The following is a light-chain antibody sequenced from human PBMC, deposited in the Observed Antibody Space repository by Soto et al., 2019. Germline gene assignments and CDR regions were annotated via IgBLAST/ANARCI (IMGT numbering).Light chain of an antibody. CDR2: DVS. J-gene: IGLJ1*01. CDR1: SSDVGGYNY. Sequence: QSALTQPASVSGSPGQSITISCTGTSSDVGGYNYVSWYQQHPGKAPKLMIFDVSNRPSGGSNRFSGSKSGNTASLTISGLQAEDEADYYCSSYTSSSTLYVFGTGTKVTVL. V-gene: IGLV2-14*01. CDR3: SSYTSSSTLYV.